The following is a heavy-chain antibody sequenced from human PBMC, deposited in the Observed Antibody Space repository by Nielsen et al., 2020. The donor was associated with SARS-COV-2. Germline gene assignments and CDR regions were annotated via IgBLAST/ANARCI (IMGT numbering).Heavy chain of an antibody. J-gene: IGHJ6*02. CDR2: INSDGSST. CDR3: ARGSDSSSWYEYYYYYYGMDV. Sequence: GESLKISCAASGFTFSSYWMRWVRQAPGKGLVWVSRINSDGSSTSYADSVKGRFTISRDNAKNTLYLQMNSLRAEDTAVYYCARGSDSSSWYEYYYYYYGMDVWGQGTTVTVSS. D-gene: IGHD6-13*01. CDR1: GFTFSSYW. V-gene: IGHV3-74*01.